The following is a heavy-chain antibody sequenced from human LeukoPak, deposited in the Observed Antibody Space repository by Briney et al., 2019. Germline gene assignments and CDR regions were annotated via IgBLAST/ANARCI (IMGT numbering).Heavy chain of an antibody. V-gene: IGHV1-2*04. J-gene: IGHJ4*02. CDR2: INPNSGGT. Sequence: ASVKVSCKASGYTFTGYYMHWVRQAPGQGLEWMGWINPNSGGTNYAQKFQGWVTMTRDTSISTAYMELSRLRSDDTAVYYCARAENRDGGPYTDWGQGTLVTVSS. CDR3: ARAENRDGGPYTD. CDR1: GYTFTGYY. D-gene: IGHD4-23*01.